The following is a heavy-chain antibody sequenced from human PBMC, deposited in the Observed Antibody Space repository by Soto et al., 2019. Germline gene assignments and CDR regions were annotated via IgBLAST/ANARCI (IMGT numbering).Heavy chain of an antibody. CDR2: FFHTGTS. D-gene: IGHD4-17*01. CDR3: ARNYGGNSQFFDL. J-gene: IGHJ2*01. V-gene: IGHV4-59*11. CDR1: GDAITRHY. Sequence: QVQLLESGPGLVKPSGTLSLNCSVSGDAITRHYWSWIRQSPGKGLEWLGYFFHTGTSLYNPSLRSRVSISVDTSKNQFSLKLTSVIPADTAVYFCARNYGGNSQFFDLWGRGTLVTVSS.